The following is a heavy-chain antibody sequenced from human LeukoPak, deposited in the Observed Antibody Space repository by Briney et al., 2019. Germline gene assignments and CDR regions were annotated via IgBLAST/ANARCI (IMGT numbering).Heavy chain of an antibody. CDR1: GYTFTSYG. Sequence: ASVTVSCTASGYTFTSYGISWVRQAPGQGLEWMGWISAYNGNTNYAQKLQGRVTMTTDTSTSTAYMELRSLRSDDTAVYYCARAQTYWYFDLWGRGTLVTVSS. J-gene: IGHJ2*01. CDR2: ISAYNGNT. V-gene: IGHV1-18*01. CDR3: ARAQTYWYFDL.